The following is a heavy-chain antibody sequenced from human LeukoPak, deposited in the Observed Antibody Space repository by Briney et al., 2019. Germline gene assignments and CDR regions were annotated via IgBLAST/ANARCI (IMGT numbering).Heavy chain of an antibody. Sequence: PSETLSLTCTVSGGSISSYYWSWIRQPAGKGLEWIGRIYTSGSTNYNPSLKSRVTMSVDTSKHQFSLKLSSVTAADTAVYYCAGGIGVTFGGVIPFDYWGQGTLVTVSS. CDR2: IYTSGST. V-gene: IGHV4-4*07. D-gene: IGHD3-16*01. CDR1: GGSISSYY. CDR3: AGGIGVTFGGVIPFDY. J-gene: IGHJ4*02.